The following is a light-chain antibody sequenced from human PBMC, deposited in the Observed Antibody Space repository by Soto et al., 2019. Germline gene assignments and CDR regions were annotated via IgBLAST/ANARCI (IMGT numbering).Light chain of an antibody. CDR1: QRVSRN. J-gene: IGKJ1*01. Sequence: EVVLRHAPATLSLSPVERATLSCMASQRVSRNLAWYQQKPGQAPRLLIYGASSRATGIPDRFSGSGSGTDFTLTISRLEPEDFAVYYCQQYGSSPVTFGQGTKVDIK. V-gene: IGKV3-20*01. CDR3: QQYGSSPVT. CDR2: GAS.